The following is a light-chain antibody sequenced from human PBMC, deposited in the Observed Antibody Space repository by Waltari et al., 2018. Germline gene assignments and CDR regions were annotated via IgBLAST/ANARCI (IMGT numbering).Light chain of an antibody. V-gene: IGKV3-20*01. CDR1: QSVSSSY. CDR3: QQYGSSAWT. Sequence: EIVLTQSPGTLSLSPGERVTLYCRASQSVSSSYLAWYQQKPGQAPRLLIYGASSRATGIPDRFSGSGSGTDFTLTISRLEPEDFAVYYCQQYGSSAWTFGQGTKVEIK. CDR2: GAS. J-gene: IGKJ1*01.